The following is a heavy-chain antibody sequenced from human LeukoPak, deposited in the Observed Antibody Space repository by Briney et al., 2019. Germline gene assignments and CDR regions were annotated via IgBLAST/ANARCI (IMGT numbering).Heavy chain of an antibody. V-gene: IGHV3-43*01. D-gene: IGHD6-13*01. CDR2: ISWNGSDK. CDR3: ARGGMAGLVLDC. J-gene: IGHJ4*02. Sequence: GGSLRLSGVVSGFTFDDYSMHWVRQIPGKGLQWVSLISWNGSDKKYADSVKGRFTISRDNSKNSLNLQMKSLRTEDSALYFCARGGMAGLVLDCWGQGTLVTVSS. CDR1: GFTFDDYS.